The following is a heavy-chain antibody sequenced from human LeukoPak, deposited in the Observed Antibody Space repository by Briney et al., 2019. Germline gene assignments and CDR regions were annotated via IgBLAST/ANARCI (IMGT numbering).Heavy chain of an antibody. V-gene: IGHV4-4*07. D-gene: IGHD1-26*01. CDR1: GGSISSYY. J-gene: IGHJ5*02. CDR2: IYTSGST. CDR3: ARDQGWELPNWFDP. Sequence: SETLSLTCTVSGGSISSYYWSWIRQHAGKGLEWIGRIYTSGSTNYNPSLKSRVTMSVDTSKNQFSLKLSSVTAADTAVYYCARDQGWELPNWFDPWGQGTLVTVSS.